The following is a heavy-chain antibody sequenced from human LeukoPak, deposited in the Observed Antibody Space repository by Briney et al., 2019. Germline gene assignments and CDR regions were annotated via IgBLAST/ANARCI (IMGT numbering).Heavy chain of an antibody. CDR2: ISGSGDRT. CDR3: ARDAPDQFLEGFLISGIDY. CDR1: GFSFNTYA. J-gene: IGHJ4*02. Sequence: GGSLRLSCAASGFSFNTYAMSWVGQAPGKGLEWVSAISGSGDRTFYADSVKGRFTISRDNSNNTLYLQLNTLRAEDTAVYYCARDAPDQFLEGFLISGIDYWGQGTMVTVSS. D-gene: IGHD3-3*01. V-gene: IGHV3-23*01.